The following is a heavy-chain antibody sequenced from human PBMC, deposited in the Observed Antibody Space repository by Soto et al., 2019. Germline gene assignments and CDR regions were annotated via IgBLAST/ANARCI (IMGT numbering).Heavy chain of an antibody. Sequence: GASVKVSCTASGYTYTIYYMHWVRQAPGQGLEWMGIINPSGGSTSYAQKFQGRVTMTRDTSTSTVYMELSSLRSEDTAVYYCARDTAMESDAFDIWGQGTMVTVSS. V-gene: IGHV1-46*03. CDR2: INPSGGST. J-gene: IGHJ3*02. CDR1: GYTYTIYY. CDR3: ARDTAMESDAFDI. D-gene: IGHD5-18*01.